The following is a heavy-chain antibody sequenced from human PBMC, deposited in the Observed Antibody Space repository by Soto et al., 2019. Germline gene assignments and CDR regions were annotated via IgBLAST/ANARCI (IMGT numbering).Heavy chain of an antibody. CDR3: ARDQGNWVYYYYYGMDV. V-gene: IGHV1-18*01. D-gene: IGHD7-27*01. Sequence: ASVKVSCKASGYTFTSYGISWVRQAPGQGLEWMGWISAYNGNTNYAQKLQGRVTMTTDTSTSTAYMELRSLRSDDTAVYYCARDQGNWVYYYYYGMDVCGQGTTVTVSS. CDR1: GYTFTSYG. CDR2: ISAYNGNT. J-gene: IGHJ6*02.